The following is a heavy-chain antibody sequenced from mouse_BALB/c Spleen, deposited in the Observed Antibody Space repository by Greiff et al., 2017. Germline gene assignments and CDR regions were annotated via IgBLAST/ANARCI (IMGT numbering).Heavy chain of an antibody. D-gene: IGHD1-1*01. CDR3: ARNFDYGSSYGWFAY. Sequence: QVQLQQSGAELARPGASVKLSCKASGYTFTSYWMQWVKQRPGQGLEWIGAIYPGDGDTRYTQKFKGKATLTADKSSSTAYMQLSSLASEDSAVDYCARNFDYGSSYGWFAYWGQGTLVTVSA. J-gene: IGHJ3*01. V-gene: IGHV1-87*01. CDR2: IYPGDGDT. CDR1: GYTFTSYW.